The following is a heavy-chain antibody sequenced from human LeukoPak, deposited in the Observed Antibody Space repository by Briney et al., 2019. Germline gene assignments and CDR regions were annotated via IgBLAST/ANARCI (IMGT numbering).Heavy chain of an antibody. Sequence: PGGSLRLSCAASGFTLSSHNMNWVRQAPGKGLEWVSFISSSSSYIQYADSMKGRFTISRDNAKNSLYLQMNSLSTDDTATYNCARDLDGSSGYYGSFDYWGQGTLVTVSS. CDR1: GFTLSSHN. CDR2: ISSSSSYI. V-gene: IGHV3-21*01. CDR3: ARDLDGSSGYYGSFDY. D-gene: IGHD3-22*01. J-gene: IGHJ4*02.